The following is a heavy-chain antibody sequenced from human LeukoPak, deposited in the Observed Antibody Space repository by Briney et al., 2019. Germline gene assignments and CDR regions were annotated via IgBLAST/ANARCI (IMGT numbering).Heavy chain of an antibody. V-gene: IGHV3-74*01. CDR1: GFTLRISW. CDR2: INTDGRRT. D-gene: IGHD6-6*01. J-gene: IGHJ5*01. Sequence: GGSLRLSCAASGFTLRISWMHWVRQVPGKGLVWVSRINTDGRRTSYADSVKGRFTVSRDNAKNTLYLQMNSLRAEDTAVYYCARDPNSSSWFDYWGQGSLVTVSS. CDR3: ARDPNSSSWFDY.